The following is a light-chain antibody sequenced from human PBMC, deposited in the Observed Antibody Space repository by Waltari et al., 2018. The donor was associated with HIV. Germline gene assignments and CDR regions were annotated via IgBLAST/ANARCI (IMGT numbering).Light chain of an antibody. V-gene: IGLV1-47*01. J-gene: IGLJ1*01. CDR1: SSNIENDN. CDR2: TDT. Sequence: QSVLTQPPSASGTPGQRVTISCSGSSSNIENDNVYWYQQLPGAAPRLLIHTDTQRPSWVPDRFPGSKSGTSASLAISGLRSEDEADYYCVGWDSRLSGYVFGSGTKVTVL. CDR3: VGWDSRLSGYV.